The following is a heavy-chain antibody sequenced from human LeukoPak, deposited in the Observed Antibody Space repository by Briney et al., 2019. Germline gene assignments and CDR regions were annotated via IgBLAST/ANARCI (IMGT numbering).Heavy chain of an antibody. J-gene: IGHJ4*02. CDR3: VTDANRILGARGTGY. D-gene: IGHD1-26*01. CDR2: IKNKHEHQAT. CDR1: GFDFSGAY. Sequence: GRSLRLSCAASGFDFSGAYMNWVRQAPGKGLEWVGLIKNKHEHQATDYAAPVRERFIITRDDSSSTLLLQMNSLKTEDTAVYYCVTDANRILGARGTGYWGQGILVTVSS. V-gene: IGHV3-15*07.